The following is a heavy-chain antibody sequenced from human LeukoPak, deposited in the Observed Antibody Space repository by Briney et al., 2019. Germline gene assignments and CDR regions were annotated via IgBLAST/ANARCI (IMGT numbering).Heavy chain of an antibody. Sequence: PSETLSLTCTVPGGSISNYYWNWIRQPPGKGLEWIGYLYYNGSTNCNPSLKSRVTLSVDTSKNQFSLRLSSVTAADTAVYYCARADYDILTGYPTHPFDYWGQGTLVTVSS. J-gene: IGHJ4*02. CDR2: LYYNGST. CDR1: GGSISNYY. D-gene: IGHD3-9*01. CDR3: ARADYDILTGYPTHPFDY. V-gene: IGHV4-59*08.